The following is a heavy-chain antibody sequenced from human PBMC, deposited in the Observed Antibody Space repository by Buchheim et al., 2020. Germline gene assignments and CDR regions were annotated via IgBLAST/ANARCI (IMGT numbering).Heavy chain of an antibody. Sequence: EVQLVESGGGLVQPGGSLRLSCAASGFTFSSYWMSWVRQAPGKGLEWVANINQDGSGKYYVDSVKGRFTISRDNAKNSLYLQRNSLRAEGTTVYYCACEGIVGATDYGGQGTL. D-gene: IGHD1-26*01. J-gene: IGHJ4*02. CDR2: INQDGSGK. CDR3: ACEGIVGATDY. CDR1: GFTFSSYW. V-gene: IGHV3-7*01.